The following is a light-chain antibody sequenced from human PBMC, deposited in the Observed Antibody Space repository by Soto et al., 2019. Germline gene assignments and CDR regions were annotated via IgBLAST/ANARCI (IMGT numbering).Light chain of an antibody. CDR2: AAS. CDR3: QQSYSRVT. Sequence: DIQMTQSPSSLSASVRDTVTITCRASQSISSYLSWYQQKPGKAPMLLIYAASRLQSGVPSRFSGSRSGTDFTLTINSLQAEDFATYYCQQSYSRVTFGQGTKVDIK. CDR1: QSISSY. J-gene: IGKJ1*01. V-gene: IGKV1-39*01.